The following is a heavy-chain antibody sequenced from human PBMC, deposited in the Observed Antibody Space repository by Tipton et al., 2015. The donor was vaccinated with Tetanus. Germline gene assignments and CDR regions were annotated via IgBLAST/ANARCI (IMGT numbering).Heavy chain of an antibody. CDR3: ARLPKHYSASGST. J-gene: IGHJ5*02. D-gene: IGHD3-10*01. V-gene: IGHV5-51*01. CDR1: GHNSRSYW. Sequence: QLVQSGAEVKKPGESLKISCKVSGHNSRSYWVSWVRQMPGRGLEWMGIISPGDSDATYNPSFQGQVTISADKPISTAYLQWTSLKPSDTAIYFCARLPKHYSASGSTWGQGTLVTVSS. CDR2: ISPGDSDA.